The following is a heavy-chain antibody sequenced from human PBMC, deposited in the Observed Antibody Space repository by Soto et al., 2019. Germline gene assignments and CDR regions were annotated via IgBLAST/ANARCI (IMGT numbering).Heavy chain of an antibody. D-gene: IGHD5-12*01. Sequence: GGSLRLSCAASGFTFSSYGMHWVRQAPGKGLEWVAVIWYDGSNKYYADFVKGRFTISRDNSKNTLYLQMNSLRAEDTAVYYCARDRGYSGYEGTTRDYYYGMYVWGQGTTVTVSS. J-gene: IGHJ6*02. CDR2: IWYDGSNK. CDR3: ARDRGYSGYEGTTRDYYYGMYV. CDR1: GFTFSSYG. V-gene: IGHV3-33*01.